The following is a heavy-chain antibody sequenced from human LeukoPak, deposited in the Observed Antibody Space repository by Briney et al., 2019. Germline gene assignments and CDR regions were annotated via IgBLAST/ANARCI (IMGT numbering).Heavy chain of an antibody. J-gene: IGHJ1*01. CDR3: ARLMGSAGSPYFQH. Sequence: GESLRLSCAASGFTFSDYYMSWIRQAPGKGLEWVSYISSSGSTIYYADSVKGRFTISRDNAKNSLYLQMNSLRAEDTAVYYCARLMGSAGSPYFQHWGQGTLVTVSS. CDR2: ISSSGSTI. D-gene: IGHD3-16*01. CDR1: GFTFSDYY. V-gene: IGHV3-11*01.